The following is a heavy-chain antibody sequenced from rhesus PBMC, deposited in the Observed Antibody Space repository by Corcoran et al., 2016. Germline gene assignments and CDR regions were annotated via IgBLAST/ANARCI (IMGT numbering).Heavy chain of an antibody. D-gene: IGHD3-9*01. CDR3: AKDDPYYEDDGLRFDV. J-gene: IGHJ5-1*01. CDR1: GFTFSSYW. CDR2: INGGGGTQ. V-gene: IGHV3S42*01. Sequence: EVQLVESGGGLAKPGGSLRLSCAASGFTFSSYWMNWVRQTPGKGLEWISAINGGGGTQYSADPVKGRVTISRDNSKNTLSLQMNSLRAEDTAVYYCAKDDPYYEDDGLRFDVWGPGVLVTVSS.